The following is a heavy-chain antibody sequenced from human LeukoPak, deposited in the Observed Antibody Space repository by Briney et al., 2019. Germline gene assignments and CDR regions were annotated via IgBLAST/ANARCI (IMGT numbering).Heavy chain of an antibody. Sequence: SETLSLTCTVSGGSVSGYFWSWVRQPPGKGLEFIGRIHHTGDAAYNPSLKSRVTISVDASKNQFSLKPNSVTPADPAVYYCAMGAGWLIDYWGQGSLVTVSS. D-gene: IGHD2-15*01. CDR1: GGSVSGYF. J-gene: IGHJ4*02. V-gene: IGHV4-59*02. CDR2: IHHTGDA. CDR3: AMGAGWLIDY.